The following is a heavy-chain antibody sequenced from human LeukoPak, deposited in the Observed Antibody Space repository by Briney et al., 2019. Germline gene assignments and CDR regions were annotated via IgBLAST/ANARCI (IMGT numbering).Heavy chain of an antibody. V-gene: IGHV3-48*01. CDR3: AKGLDCSSTSCYTA. CDR2: ISSSSSTI. J-gene: IGHJ4*02. D-gene: IGHD2-2*02. Sequence: GGSLRLSCAASGFTFSSYSMNWVRQAPGKGLEWVSYISSSSSTIYYADSVKGRFTISRDNAKNSLYLQMNSLRAEDTAVYYCAKGLDCSSTSCYTAWGQGTLVTVSS. CDR1: GFTFSSYS.